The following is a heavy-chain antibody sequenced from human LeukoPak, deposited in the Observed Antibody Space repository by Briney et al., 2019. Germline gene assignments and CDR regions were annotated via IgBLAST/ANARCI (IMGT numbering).Heavy chain of an antibody. CDR1: GFAFSSFW. V-gene: IGHV3-74*01. Sequence: GGSLRLSCAASGFAFSSFWMHWVRRAPGKGLVWVSRIKSDGSSTSYAGSVKGRFTISRDNSKNTLYLQMNSLRAEDTAVYYCANLYSSGWYLRGYYYGMDVWGQGTTVTVSS. D-gene: IGHD6-19*01. J-gene: IGHJ6*02. CDR3: ANLYSSGWYLRGYYYGMDV. CDR2: IKSDGSST.